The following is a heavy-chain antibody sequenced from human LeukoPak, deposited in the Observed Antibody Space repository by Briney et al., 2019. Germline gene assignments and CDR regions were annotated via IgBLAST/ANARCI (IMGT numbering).Heavy chain of an antibody. J-gene: IGHJ4*02. V-gene: IGHV4-34*01. CDR2: IYHSGST. CDR3: AGSGSQYYFDY. CDR1: GGSLSSYQ. Sequence: SETLSLTCGVYGGSLSSYQWSWIRQPPGKGLEWIGEIYHSGSTNYNPSLKSRVTISVDKSKNQFSLKLSSVTAADTAVYYCAGSGSQYYFDYWGQGTLVTVSS. D-gene: IGHD3-10*01.